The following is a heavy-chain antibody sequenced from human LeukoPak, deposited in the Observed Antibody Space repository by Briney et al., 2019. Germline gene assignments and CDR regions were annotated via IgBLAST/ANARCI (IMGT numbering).Heavy chain of an antibody. V-gene: IGHV3-9*01. CDR2: ISWNSGSI. D-gene: IGHD1-26*01. Sequence: GGSLRLSGAASGFTCDDYAMHWVRQAPGKGLEWVSGISWNSGSIGYADSVKGGFTISRDNAKNSLYLQMNSLRAEDTALYYCAKDVGGSYPGWDYYGMDVWGQGTTVTVSS. CDR1: GFTCDDYA. J-gene: IGHJ6*02. CDR3: AKDVGGSYPGWDYYGMDV.